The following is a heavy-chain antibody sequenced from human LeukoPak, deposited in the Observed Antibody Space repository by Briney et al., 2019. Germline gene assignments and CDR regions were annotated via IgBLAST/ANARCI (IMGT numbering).Heavy chain of an antibody. V-gene: IGHV4-39*07. J-gene: IGHJ4*02. CDR2: IYYSGST. Sequence: SETLSLTCTVSGGSISSSSYYWGWIRQPPGKGLEWIGSIYYSGSTYYNPSLKSRVTISVDTSKNQFSLKLSSVTAADTAVYYCARTGSSSWYLGGFDYWGQGTLVTVSS. CDR3: ARTGSSSWYLGGFDY. CDR1: GGSISSSSYY. D-gene: IGHD6-13*01.